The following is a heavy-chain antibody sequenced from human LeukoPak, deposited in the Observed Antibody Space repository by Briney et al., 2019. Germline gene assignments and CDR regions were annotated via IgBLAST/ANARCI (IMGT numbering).Heavy chain of an antibody. V-gene: IGHV4-61*02. Sequence: SETLSLTCTVSGGSISSGSYYWSWIRQPAGKGLEWIGRIYTSGSTNYNPSLKSRVTISVDTSKNQFSLKLSSVTAADTAVSYCARVRYSYDAFDIWGQGTMVTVSS. CDR3: ARVRYSYDAFDI. CDR1: GGSISSGSYY. J-gene: IGHJ3*02. CDR2: IYTSGST. D-gene: IGHD5-18*01.